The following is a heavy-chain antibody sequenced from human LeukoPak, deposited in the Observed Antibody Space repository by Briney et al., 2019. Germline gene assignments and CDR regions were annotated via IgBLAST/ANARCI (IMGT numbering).Heavy chain of an antibody. J-gene: IGHJ4*02. CDR1: GFTLSSYA. CDR3: SYSSSWNDY. V-gene: IGHV3-30*04. Sequence: GRSLRLSCAASGFTLSSYAMHWVRQAPGKGLEWVAVISYDGSNKYYADSVKGRFTISRDNSKNTLYLQMNSLRAEDTAVYYCSYSSSWNDYWGQGTLVTVSS. CDR2: ISYDGSNK. D-gene: IGHD6-13*01.